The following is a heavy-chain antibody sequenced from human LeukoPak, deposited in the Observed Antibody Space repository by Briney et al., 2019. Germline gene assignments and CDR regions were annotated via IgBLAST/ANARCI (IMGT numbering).Heavy chain of an antibody. J-gene: IGHJ4*02. CDR1: GFTFSSYA. CDR3: ARAHTYYYDSSGYPGY. D-gene: IGHD3-22*01. CDR2: ISYDGSNK. V-gene: IGHV3-30*04. Sequence: GGSLGLSCAASGFTFSSYAMHWVRQAPGKGLEWVAVISYDGSNKYYADSVKGRFTISRDNSKNTLYLQMNSLRAEDTAVYYCARAHTYYYDSSGYPGYWGQGTLVTVSS.